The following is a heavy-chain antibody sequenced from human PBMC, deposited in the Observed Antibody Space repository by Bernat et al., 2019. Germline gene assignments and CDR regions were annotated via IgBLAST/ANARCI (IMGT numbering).Heavy chain of an antibody. D-gene: IGHD3-22*01. V-gene: IGHV1-18*01. CDR1: GYTFTTYG. J-gene: IGHJ3*02. CDR2: ISAYNGNT. CDR3: YYYDSSGRSDAFDI. Sequence: QVQLVQSGAEVKKPGASPKVSCKASGYTFTTYGISWVRQAPGQGLEWMGWISAYNGNTNYAQKLQGRVTMTTDTSTSTAYMELRSLRSDDTAVYFCYYYDSSGRSDAFDIWGQGTMVTVSS.